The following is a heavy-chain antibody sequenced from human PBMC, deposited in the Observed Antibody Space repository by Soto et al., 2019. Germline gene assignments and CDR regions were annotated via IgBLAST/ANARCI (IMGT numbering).Heavy chain of an antibody. CDR3: ARGGRAVAGFDY. D-gene: IGHD6-19*01. J-gene: IGHJ4*02. CDR1: GGSISSGGYY. CDR2: IYHSGST. Sequence: SETLSLTCTVSGGSISSGGYYWSWIRQHPGKGLEWIGYIYHSGSTNYNPSLKSRVTISVDTSKNQFSLKLSSVTAADTAVYYCARGGRAVAGFDYWGQGTLVTVSS. V-gene: IGHV4-31*03.